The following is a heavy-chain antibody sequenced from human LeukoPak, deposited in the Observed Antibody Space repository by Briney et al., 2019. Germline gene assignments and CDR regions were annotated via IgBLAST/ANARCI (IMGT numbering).Heavy chain of an antibody. CDR2: ICSDGST. V-gene: IGHV3-53*01. J-gene: IGHJ4*02. CDR3: ARGASSPHHLDY. Sequence: PGGSLRLSCAASGFTVSSNYMSWVRQAPGKGLEWVSIICSDGSTYYADSVKGRFTISRDNSKNTLYLQMNSLRAEDTAIYYCARGASSPHHLDYWGQGTLVTVSS. D-gene: IGHD1-14*01. CDR1: GFTVSSNY.